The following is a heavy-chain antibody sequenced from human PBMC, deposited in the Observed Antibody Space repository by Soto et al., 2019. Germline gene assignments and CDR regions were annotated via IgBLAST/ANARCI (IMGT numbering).Heavy chain of an antibody. CDR3: ATLPPIVGAPY. D-gene: IGHD1-26*01. CDR1: GFTFSSYW. Sequence: PGGSLRLSCAASGFTFSSYWMHWVRQAPGKGLVWVSRINSDGSSTSYADSVKGRFTISRDNAKNTLYLQMNSLRAEDTAVYYCATLPPIVGAPYWGQGTLVTVSS. J-gene: IGHJ4*02. V-gene: IGHV3-74*01. CDR2: INSDGSST.